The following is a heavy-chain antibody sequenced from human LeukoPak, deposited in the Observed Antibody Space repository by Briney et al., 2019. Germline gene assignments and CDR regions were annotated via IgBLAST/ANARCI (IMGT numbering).Heavy chain of an antibody. J-gene: IGHJ5*02. Sequence: GGSLRLSCAASGFTFSSYAMSWVRQAPGEGLEWVSAISGSGGSTYYADSVKGRFTISRDNSKNTLYLQMNSLRAEDTAVYYCAKDLIAVAGYNWFDPWGQGTLVTVSS. D-gene: IGHD6-19*01. CDR2: ISGSGGST. CDR1: GFTFSSYA. V-gene: IGHV3-23*01. CDR3: AKDLIAVAGYNWFDP.